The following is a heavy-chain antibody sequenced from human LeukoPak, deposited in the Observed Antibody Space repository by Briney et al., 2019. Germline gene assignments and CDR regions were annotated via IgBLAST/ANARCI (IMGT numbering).Heavy chain of an antibody. D-gene: IGHD1-1*01. Sequence: PGGSLRLSCAASGFTFSDYYMSWIRQAPGKGLEWVSYISSSGSTIYYADSVKGRFTISRDNAKNSLYLQMNSLRAEDTAVYYCAKDRDWNDDDNAFDVWGQGTMVTVSS. V-gene: IGHV3-11*04. CDR1: GFTFSDYY. J-gene: IGHJ3*01. CDR3: AKDRDWNDDDNAFDV. CDR2: ISSSGSTI.